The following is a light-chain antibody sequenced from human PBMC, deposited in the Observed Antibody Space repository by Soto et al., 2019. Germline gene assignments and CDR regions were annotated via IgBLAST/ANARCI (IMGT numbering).Light chain of an antibody. Sequence: DIQMTQSPSTLSASVGDTVTITCRASQSISSWLAWYQQKPGKAPKLLIYDASSLQGAVPSRFSGRGSGTDFTLTISSLQPGDFATYYCQQANSFPYTFGQGTRLEIK. CDR3: QQANSFPYT. CDR1: QSISSW. V-gene: IGKV1-12*01. J-gene: IGKJ5*01. CDR2: DAS.